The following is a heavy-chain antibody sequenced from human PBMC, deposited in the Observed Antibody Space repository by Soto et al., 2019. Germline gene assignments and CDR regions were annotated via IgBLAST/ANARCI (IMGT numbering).Heavy chain of an antibody. J-gene: IGHJ5*02. D-gene: IGHD2-15*01. CDR2: MNPNSGHT. CDR3: AREVVVAATGWFDP. V-gene: IGHV1-8*01. CDR1: GYTFTSYD. Sequence: ASVKVSCKASGYTFTSYDINWVRQATGQGLEWMGWMNPNSGHTGYAQKFQGRVTMTRNTSISTAYMELSSLRSEDTAVYYCAREVVVAATGWFDPWGQGTLVTVSS.